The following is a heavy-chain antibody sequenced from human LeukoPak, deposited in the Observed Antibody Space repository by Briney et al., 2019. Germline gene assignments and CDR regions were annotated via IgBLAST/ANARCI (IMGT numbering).Heavy chain of an antibody. V-gene: IGHV4-59*08. CDR3: ARHKGRVGAAADY. J-gene: IGHJ4*02. CDR2: IYYSGST. Sequence: SETLSLTYTVSGGSISSYYWSWMRQPPGKGLECIGDIYYSGSTNYNPSLKSRVTISVGTSKKQFSLILSCVTAADTAVYYCARHKGRVGAAADYWGQGTLVTVSS. D-gene: IGHD1-26*01. CDR1: GGSISSYY.